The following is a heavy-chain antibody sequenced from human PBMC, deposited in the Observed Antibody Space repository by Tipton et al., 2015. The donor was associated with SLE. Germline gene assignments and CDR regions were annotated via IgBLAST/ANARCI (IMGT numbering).Heavy chain of an antibody. J-gene: IGHJ4*02. CDR2: VYSTGST. CDR1: GGSVIGYY. Sequence: TLSLTCTVSGGSVIGYYWSWIRQPAGKGLEWIGRVYSTGSTNYSPALRSRVTMSVDRSKNQFSLKLRSVTAFDTAVYYCATTPASSYYYFETWGQGTLVAVSS. CDR3: ATTPASSYYYFET. V-gene: IGHV4-4*07. D-gene: IGHD3-10*01.